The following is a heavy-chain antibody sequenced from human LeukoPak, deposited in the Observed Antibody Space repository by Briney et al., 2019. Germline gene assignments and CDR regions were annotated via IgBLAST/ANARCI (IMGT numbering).Heavy chain of an antibody. V-gene: IGHV4-34*01. CDR1: GGSFSGYY. CDR2: INHSGST. J-gene: IGHJ6*03. CDR3: ARGGSIAARPLSSRYYYYYYMDV. D-gene: IGHD6-6*01. Sequence: SETLSLTCAVYGGSFSGYYWSWIRQPPGKGLEWIGEINHSGSTNYNTSFKSRVPISVDTSKHQCSLKLSSVTAADTAVYYCARGGSIAARPLSSRYYYYYYMDVWGKGTTVTVSS.